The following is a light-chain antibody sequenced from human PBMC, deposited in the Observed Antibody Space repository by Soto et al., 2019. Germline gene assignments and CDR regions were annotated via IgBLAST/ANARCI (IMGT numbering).Light chain of an antibody. CDR3: QSYDSSLSVSYV. CDR1: SSNIGSYS. CDR2: NSD. J-gene: IGLJ1*01. V-gene: IGLV1-44*01. Sequence: QSVLTQPPSASGTPGQWVTISCSGSSSNIGSYSVDWYQQLPGKAPKVLIYNSDQRPSGVPDRFSGSKSGTSASLAITGLQAEDEADYYCQSYDSSLSVSYVFGTGTKVTVL.